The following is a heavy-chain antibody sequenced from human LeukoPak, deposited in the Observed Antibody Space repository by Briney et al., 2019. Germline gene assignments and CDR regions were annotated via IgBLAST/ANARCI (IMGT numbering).Heavy chain of an antibody. D-gene: IGHD5-18*01. J-gene: IGHJ4*02. CDR2: IIPIFGTA. V-gene: IGHV1-69*05. Sequence: SVKVSCKASGGTFSSYAISWVRQAPGQGLEWMGRIIPIFGTANYAQKFQGRVTITTDESTSTAYMELSSLRSEVTAVYYCARDEAGYSGVKIDYWGQGTLVTVSS. CDR1: GGTFSSYA. CDR3: ARDEAGYSGVKIDY.